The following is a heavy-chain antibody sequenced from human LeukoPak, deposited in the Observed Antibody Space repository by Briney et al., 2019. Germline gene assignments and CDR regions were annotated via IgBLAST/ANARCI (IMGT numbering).Heavy chain of an antibody. CDR1: GFTFSSYG. V-gene: IGHV3-33*01. CDR3: ARNPDKLGYCSSTSCYTLDY. CDR2: IWYDGSNK. J-gene: IGHJ4*02. Sequence: GGSLRLSCAASGFTFSSYGMHWVRQAPGKGLGWVAVIWYDGSNKYYADSVKGRFTISRDNSKNTLYLQMNSLRAEDTAVYYCARNPDKLGYCSSTSCYTLDYWGQGTLVTVSS. D-gene: IGHD2-2*01.